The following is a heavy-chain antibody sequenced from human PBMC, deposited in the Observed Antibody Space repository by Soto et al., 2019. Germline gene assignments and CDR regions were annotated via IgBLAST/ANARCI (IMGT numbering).Heavy chain of an antibody. Sequence: GGSLRLSCAASGFTFSSYGMHWVRQAPGKGLEWVAVIWYDGSNKYYADSVKGRFTISRDNSKNTLYLQMNSLRAEDTAVYYCARVSSSGWQYYYYYYYMAVRGKGTTVTVSS. CDR3: ARVSSSGWQYYYYYYYMAV. D-gene: IGHD6-19*01. CDR2: IWYDGSNK. V-gene: IGHV3-33*01. J-gene: IGHJ6*03. CDR1: GFTFSSYG.